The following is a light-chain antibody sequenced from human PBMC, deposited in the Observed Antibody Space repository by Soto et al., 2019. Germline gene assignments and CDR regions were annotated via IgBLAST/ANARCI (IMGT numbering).Light chain of an antibody. CDR2: DVS. CDR1: SSDVGGFNF. J-gene: IGLJ1*01. CDR3: ISYSRSSTYV. V-gene: IGLV2-14*03. Sequence: QSVLTQPASVSGSPGQSITISCTGTSSDVGGFNFVSWYQQYPGKAPKLIIHDVSERPSGISYRFSGSKSGNTAALTISGLQAEDEGDYYCISYSRSSTYVFGTGTKLTVL.